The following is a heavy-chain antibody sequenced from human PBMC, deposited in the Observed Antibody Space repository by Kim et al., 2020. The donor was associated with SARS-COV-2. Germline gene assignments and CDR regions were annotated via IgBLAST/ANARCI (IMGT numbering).Heavy chain of an antibody. CDR1: GGSISSGDYY. J-gene: IGHJ6*02. Sequence: SETLSLTCTVSGGSISSGDYYWSWIRQPPGKGLEWIGYIYYSGSTYYNPSLKSRVTISVDTSKNQFSLKLSSVTAADTAVYYCAREGFGYYDILTGYYNVDGMDVGGQGPTVTVSS. D-gene: IGHD3-9*01. CDR2: IYYSGST. CDR3: AREGFGYYDILTGYYNVDGMDV. V-gene: IGHV4-30-4*01.